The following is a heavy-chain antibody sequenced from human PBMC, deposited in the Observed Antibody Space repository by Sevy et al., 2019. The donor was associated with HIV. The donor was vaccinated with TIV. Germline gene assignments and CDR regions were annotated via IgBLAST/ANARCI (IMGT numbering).Heavy chain of an antibody. CDR1: GYMFSMYD. Sequence: ASVKVSCKASGYMFSMYDISWVRQAPGQGLEWMGRIHPFTGDANYVEKLQGRVTMTTDTSTRTVYMSLSGLTSDDAGVYYCTRGRAPDSWRYYFENWAQGTLVTVSS. CDR2: IHPFTGDA. CDR3: TRGRAPDSWRYYFEN. D-gene: IGHD1-26*01. V-gene: IGHV1-18*01. J-gene: IGHJ4*02.